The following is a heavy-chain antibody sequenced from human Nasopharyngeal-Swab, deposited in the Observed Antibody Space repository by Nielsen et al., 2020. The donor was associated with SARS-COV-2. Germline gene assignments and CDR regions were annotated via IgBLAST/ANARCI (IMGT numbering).Heavy chain of an antibody. CDR2: IYYSGST. V-gene: IGHV4-30-4*01. CDR3: ARVGAYYYDSSGQKHWYFDL. D-gene: IGHD3-22*01. J-gene: IGHJ2*01. Sequence: RRQCPGQGLEWLGYIYYSGSTYYNPSLKSRVTISVDTSKNQFSLKLSSVTAADTAVYYCARVGAYYYDSSGQKHWYFDLWGRGTLVTVSS.